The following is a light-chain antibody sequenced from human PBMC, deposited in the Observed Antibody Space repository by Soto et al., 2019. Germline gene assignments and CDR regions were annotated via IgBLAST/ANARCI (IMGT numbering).Light chain of an antibody. J-gene: IGLJ1*01. Sequence: QSALTQPPSASGSPGQSVTISCTGTSSDIGGYNYVSWYQQYPGKAPKLMIYEVSKRPSGVPDRFSGSKSGNTASLTVSGLQAEDEADYYCSSYAGSNNPHVFGTGTKVTVL. V-gene: IGLV2-8*01. CDR3: SSYAGSNNPHV. CDR2: EVS. CDR1: SSDIGGYNY.